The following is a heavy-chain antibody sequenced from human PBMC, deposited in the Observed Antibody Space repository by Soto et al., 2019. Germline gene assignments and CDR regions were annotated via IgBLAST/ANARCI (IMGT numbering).Heavy chain of an antibody. V-gene: IGHV1-69*12. Sequence: QVQLVQSGAEVKKPVSSVKVSCKASGGTFSSYAISWVRQAPGQGLEWMGGIITICGTANYAKKFQGRVTITADEYTSTAYMELSSLRSEDTAVYYCCGYSYGRPLFDGMDVWGQGTTVTVSS. CDR3: CGYSYGRPLFDGMDV. J-gene: IGHJ6*02. CDR1: GGTFSSYA. CDR2: IITICGTA. D-gene: IGHD5-18*01.